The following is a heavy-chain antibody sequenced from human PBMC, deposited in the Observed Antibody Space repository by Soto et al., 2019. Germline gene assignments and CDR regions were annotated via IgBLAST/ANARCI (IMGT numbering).Heavy chain of an antibody. Sequence: GASVEVSRQASGFPLFNSSIPWVRHVRGQRLEWIGWIVAGSVNTNYAQKFQERVSITRDMSTSTAYMEVSSLTSEDTAVYYCATGDSGTYHFDYWGQGALVTVSS. V-gene: IGHV1-58*02. J-gene: IGHJ4*02. CDR3: ATGDSGTYHFDY. CDR1: GFPLFNSS. D-gene: IGHD6-19*01. CDR2: IVAGSVNT.